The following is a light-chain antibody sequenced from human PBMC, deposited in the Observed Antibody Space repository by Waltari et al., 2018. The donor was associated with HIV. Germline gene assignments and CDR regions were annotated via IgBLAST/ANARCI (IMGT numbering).Light chain of an antibody. Sequence: QSALTQPASVSGSPGQSITISCTATSSNIGPSNYVSWYLQHPGNPPQVIIYDVTNRPSGVSHRFSGSKSGNTASLTISRLQAEDEAVYYCTTYTNSDTLEFGGGTKLTVL. CDR2: DVT. J-gene: IGLJ3*02. CDR1: SSNIGPSNY. CDR3: TTYTNSDTLE. V-gene: IGLV2-14*03.